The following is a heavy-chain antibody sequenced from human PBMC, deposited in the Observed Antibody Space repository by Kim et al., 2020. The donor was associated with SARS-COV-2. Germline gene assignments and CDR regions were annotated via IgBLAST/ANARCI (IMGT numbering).Heavy chain of an antibody. CDR3: AKQRYYSGSGTSYYGMDV. Sequence: GGSLRLSCAASGFTFSSYAMTWVRRAPGKGLEWVSVISNSGSSTYNADSVKGRFTISRDNPRNTLYLQMNSLRADDTAVYYCAKQRYYSGSGTSYYGMDVWGQGTTVTVSS. J-gene: IGHJ6*02. CDR1: GFTFSSYA. D-gene: IGHD3-10*01. CDR2: ISNSGSST. V-gene: IGHV3-23*01.